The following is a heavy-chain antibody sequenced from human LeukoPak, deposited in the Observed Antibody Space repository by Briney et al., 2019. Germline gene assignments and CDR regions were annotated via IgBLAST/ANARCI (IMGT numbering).Heavy chain of an antibody. Sequence: ASVKVSCKASGYTFTGYYMHWVRQAPGQGLEWMGWINSNSGGTNYAQKFQGWVTMTRDTSISTAYMELSRLRSDDTAVYYCARRWYSSGYYYFDYWGQGTLVTVSS. J-gene: IGHJ4*02. CDR1: GYTFTGYY. D-gene: IGHD6-19*01. V-gene: IGHV1-2*04. CDR3: ARRWYSSGYYYFDY. CDR2: INSNSGGT.